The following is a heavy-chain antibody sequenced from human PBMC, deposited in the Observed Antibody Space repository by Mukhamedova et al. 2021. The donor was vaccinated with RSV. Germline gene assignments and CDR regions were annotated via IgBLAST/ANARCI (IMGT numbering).Heavy chain of an antibody. CDR3: ARTRYSYGFLAGMDG. V-gene: IGHV5-51*01. J-gene: IGHJ6*01. D-gene: IGHD5-18*01. CDR2: IYPGDSDT. Sequence: VRQMPGKGLEWMGIIYPGDSDTRYSPSFQGQVTISADKSISTAYLQWSSLKASDTAMYYCARTRYSYGFLAGMDGWGQGTTVTVS.